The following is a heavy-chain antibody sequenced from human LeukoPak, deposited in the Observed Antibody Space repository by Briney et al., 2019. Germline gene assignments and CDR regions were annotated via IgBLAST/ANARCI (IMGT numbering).Heavy chain of an antibody. Sequence: SVKVSCKASGGTFSSYAISWVRQAPGQGLEWMGGIIPIFGTANYAQKFQGRVTITADESTSTAYMELSSLRSEDTAVYYCARETTGYCSGGSCYNAFDNWGQGTMVTVSS. J-gene: IGHJ3*02. V-gene: IGHV1-69*13. D-gene: IGHD2-15*01. CDR1: GGTFSSYA. CDR3: ARETTGYCSGGSCYNAFDN. CDR2: IIPIFGTA.